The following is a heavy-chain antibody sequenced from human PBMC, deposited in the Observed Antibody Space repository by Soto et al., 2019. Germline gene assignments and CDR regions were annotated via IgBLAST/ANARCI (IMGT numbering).Heavy chain of an antibody. D-gene: IGHD3-9*01. J-gene: IGHJ4*01. CDR3: ARSAYYDILTGYYNVMGY. Sequence: SVKVSCKASGGTFSSYSISWVRQAPGQGLEWMGRIIPILGTANYAQKFQGRVTLTADKSTNTAYMELSSLRSDDTAVYYCARSAYYDILTGYYNVMGYWG. CDR1: GGTFSSYS. V-gene: IGHV1-69*08. CDR2: IIPILGTA.